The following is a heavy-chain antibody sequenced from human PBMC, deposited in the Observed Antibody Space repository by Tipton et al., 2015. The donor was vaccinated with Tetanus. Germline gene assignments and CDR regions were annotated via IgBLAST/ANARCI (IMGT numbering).Heavy chain of an antibody. CDR1: GFTFSSYS. CDR3: AKDPASRGWFDP. J-gene: IGHJ5*02. CDR2: ISASGDST. Sequence: SLRLSCAASGFTFSSYSMTWVRQSPGKGLEWVSAISASGDSTYYADFVKGRFIISRDTSKNTLYLQMNSLRDEDTAVYYCAKDPASRGWFDPWGQGTLVSVSS. V-gene: IGHV3-23*01.